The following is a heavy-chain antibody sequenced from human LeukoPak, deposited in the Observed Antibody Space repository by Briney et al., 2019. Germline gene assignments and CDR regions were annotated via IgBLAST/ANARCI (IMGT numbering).Heavy chain of an antibody. V-gene: IGHV4-38-2*01. CDR2: IYHSGST. CDR3: ARVRKAGTTGRFDY. J-gene: IGHJ4*02. D-gene: IGHD1-1*01. Sequence: SETLSLTCAVSGYSISSGYYWGWIRQPPGKGLEWIGSIYHSGSTYYNPSLKSRVTISVDTSKNQFSLKLSSVTAADTAVYYCARVRKAGTTGRFDYWGQGTLVTVSS. CDR1: GYSISSGYY.